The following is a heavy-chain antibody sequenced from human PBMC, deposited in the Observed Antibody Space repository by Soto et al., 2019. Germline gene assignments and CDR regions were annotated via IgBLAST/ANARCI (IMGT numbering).Heavy chain of an antibody. CDR3: TRGSGICSGGSGYIDYYYGMDV. CDR2: INPNSGGT. D-gene: IGHD2-15*01. V-gene: IGHV1-2*04. J-gene: IGHJ6*02. Sequence: QVQLVQSGAEVKKPGASVKVYCKASGYTFTGYYMHWVRQAPGQGLEWMGWINPNSGGTNYAQKFQGWVTMTRDTSISTADMELSRLRSDDTAVYYCTRGSGICSGGSGYIDYYYGMDVWGQGTTVTVSS. CDR1: GYTFTGYY.